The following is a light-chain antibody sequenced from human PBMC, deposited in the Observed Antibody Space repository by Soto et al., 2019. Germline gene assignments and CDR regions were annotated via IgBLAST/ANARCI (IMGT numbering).Light chain of an antibody. CDR3: QLSKT. Sequence: EIVLTQSPATLSLSPGERATLSGRASQSVKSSLAWYQQRRGQAPRHLIYDTFNRATGIPARFSGSGSGTDFTLTISSLEPEDFAGYYCQLSKTFGGGTKVDIK. CDR2: DTF. CDR1: QSVKSS. J-gene: IGKJ4*01. V-gene: IGKV3-11*01.